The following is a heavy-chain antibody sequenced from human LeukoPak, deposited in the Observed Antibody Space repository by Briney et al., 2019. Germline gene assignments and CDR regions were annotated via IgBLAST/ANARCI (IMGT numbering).Heavy chain of an antibody. CDR1: GFTFNKAW. D-gene: IGHD3-10*01. CDR2: IKNKGDGGTT. CDR3: TTSGTPFEY. Sequence: GGSLRLSCAASGFTFNKAWISWVRLAPGKGLEWVGRIKNKGDGGTTDYAAPVKGRFTVSRDDSKSTLYLQMNSLKIEDTAVYYCTTSGTPFEYWGQGTLVTVSS. J-gene: IGHJ4*02. V-gene: IGHV3-15*01.